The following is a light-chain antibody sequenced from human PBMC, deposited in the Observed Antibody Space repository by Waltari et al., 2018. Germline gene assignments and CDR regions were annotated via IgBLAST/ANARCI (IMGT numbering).Light chain of an antibody. CDR3: MQGIDVPFT. CDR1: QSLLHSDGKTY. Sequence: DIVMTQTPLSLSVTPGQPASISCNSSQSLLHSDGKTYLYWYLQKPGQSPHLLFFEVSSRYAGVPDRFSGSGSGTDFTLTISRVEAEDVGLSYCMQGIDVPFTFGPGTKVDIK. V-gene: IGKV2-29*02. CDR2: EVS. J-gene: IGKJ3*01.